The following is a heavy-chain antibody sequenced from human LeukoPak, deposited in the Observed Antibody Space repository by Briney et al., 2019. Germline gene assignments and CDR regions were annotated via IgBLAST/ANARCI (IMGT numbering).Heavy chain of an antibody. CDR3: ATSSPPAYYYYMDV. J-gene: IGHJ6*03. CDR2: IIPILGIA. V-gene: IGHV1-69*04. CDR1: GYTFTSYA. D-gene: IGHD6-6*01. Sequence: SVKVSCKASGYTFTSYAMNWVRQAPGQGLEWMGRIIPILGIANYAQKFQGRVTMTRDTSTSTVYMELSSLRSEDTAVYYCATSSPPAYYYYMDVWGKGTTVTVSS.